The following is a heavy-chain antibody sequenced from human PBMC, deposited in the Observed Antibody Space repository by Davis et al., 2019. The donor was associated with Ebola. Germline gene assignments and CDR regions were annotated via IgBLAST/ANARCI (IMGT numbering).Heavy chain of an antibody. V-gene: IGHV3-53*01. J-gene: IGHJ4*02. CDR3: AKVKYYSTWRGGFDY. Sequence: GGSLRLSCAASGLTVSSTYMNWVRQAPGKGLEWVSVLYSGGSAYYADSVRDRFTISRDNSKNTLYLQMNSLRAEDTALYYCAKVKYYSTWRGGFDYWGQGTLVTVSS. CDR1: GLTVSSTY. D-gene: IGHD6-13*01. CDR2: LYSGGSA.